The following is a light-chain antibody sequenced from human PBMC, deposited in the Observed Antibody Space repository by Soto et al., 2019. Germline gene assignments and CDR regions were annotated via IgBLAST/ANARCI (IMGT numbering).Light chain of an antibody. J-gene: IGLJ2*01. CDR1: SSDVGGYMY. CDR3: SSYTSSNTLV. CDR2: DVT. Sequence: QSALTQPASVSGSPGQSITISCTGTSSDVGGYMYVSWYQQHSGKAPKLMIYDVTNRPSGVSNRFSGFKSGNTAFLTISGLQAEDEADYYCSSYTSSNTLVFGGGTKLTVL. V-gene: IGLV2-14*01.